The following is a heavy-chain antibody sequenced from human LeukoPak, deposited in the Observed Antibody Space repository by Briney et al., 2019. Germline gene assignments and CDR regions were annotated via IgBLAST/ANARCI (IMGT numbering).Heavy chain of an antibody. Sequence: SETLSLTCTVSGGSISSYYWSWNRQPPGKGLEWIAYISDIGNINYNPSLTSRVTRSLDQSKYQFALRLSSVTAADTAVYYCAGHHPRNTVEFWGQGTLVTVSS. J-gene: IGHJ4*02. D-gene: IGHD2/OR15-2a*01. CDR2: ISDIGNI. CDR3: AGHHPRNTVEF. V-gene: IGHV4-59*08. CDR1: GGSISSYY.